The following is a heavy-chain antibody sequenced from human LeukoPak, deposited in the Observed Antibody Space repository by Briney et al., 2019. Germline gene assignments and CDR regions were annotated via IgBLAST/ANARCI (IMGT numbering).Heavy chain of an antibody. Sequence: GGSLRLSCAASGFTFSSYAMSWVRQAPGKGLEWVSAISGSGGSTYYADSVKGRFTISRDNSKNTLYLQMSSLRAEDTAVYYCAKSSRAYDILTGYYNWGQGTLVTVSS. V-gene: IGHV3-23*01. CDR2: ISGSGGST. D-gene: IGHD3-9*01. CDR3: AKSSRAYDILTGYYN. J-gene: IGHJ4*02. CDR1: GFTFSSYA.